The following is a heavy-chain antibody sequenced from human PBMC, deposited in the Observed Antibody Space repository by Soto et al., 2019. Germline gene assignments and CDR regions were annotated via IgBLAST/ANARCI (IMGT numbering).Heavy chain of an antibody. CDR1: GGTFSSYA. D-gene: IGHD6-13*01. CDR3: ARGTAAAGIDYYYYGMDV. Sequence: ASVKVSSKAFGGTFSSYAISWVRQAPGPGLEWMGGIIPIFGTANYAQKFQGRVTITADESTSTAYMELSSLRSEDTAVYYCARGTAAAGIDYYYYGMDVWGQGTTVT. J-gene: IGHJ6*02. CDR2: IIPIFGTA. V-gene: IGHV1-69*13.